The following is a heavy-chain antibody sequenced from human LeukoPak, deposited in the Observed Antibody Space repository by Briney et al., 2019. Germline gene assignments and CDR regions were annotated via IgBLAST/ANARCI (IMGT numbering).Heavy chain of an antibody. D-gene: IGHD2-15*01. CDR3: AMIHHNSGGRCDF. V-gene: IGHV3-23*01. CDR2: ISGSGGNT. Sequence: GGSLRLSCAASGFTFGSYAMSWVRQAPGRGLEWVSAISGSGGNTYYADSVKGRFTISRDNAKNTLYLQMNSLRADDTAVYYCAMIHHNSGGRCDFWGQGTLVTVSS. CDR1: GFTFGSYA. J-gene: IGHJ4*02.